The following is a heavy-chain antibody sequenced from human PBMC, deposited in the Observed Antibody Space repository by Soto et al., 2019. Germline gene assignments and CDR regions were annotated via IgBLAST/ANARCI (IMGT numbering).Heavy chain of an antibody. CDR3: ARSRSTIFGVVIRVRDYGMDV. CDR2: IFSNDEK. V-gene: IGHV2-26*01. D-gene: IGHD3-3*01. J-gene: IGHJ6*02. CDR1: GFSLSNARMG. Sequence: SGPTLVNPTETLTLTCTVSGFSLSNARMGVSWIRQPPGKALEWLAHIFSNDEKSYSTSLKSRLTISKDTFKSQVVLTMTNMDPVDTATYYCARSRSTIFGVVIRVRDYGMDVWGQGT.